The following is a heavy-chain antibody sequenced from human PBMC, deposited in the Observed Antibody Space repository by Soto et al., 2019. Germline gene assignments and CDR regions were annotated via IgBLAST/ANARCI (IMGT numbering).Heavy chain of an antibody. Sequence: ASVKVSCKASGYTFTSYDINWVRQATGQGLEWMGWMNLNSGNTGYAQKFQGRVTMTRNTSISTAYMELSSLRSEDTAVYYCARGPYYYDRALRRQYYYGMDVWGQGTTVPVSS. V-gene: IGHV1-8*01. CDR1: GYTFTSYD. CDR3: ARGPYYYDRALRRQYYYGMDV. D-gene: IGHD3-22*01. CDR2: MNLNSGNT. J-gene: IGHJ6*02.